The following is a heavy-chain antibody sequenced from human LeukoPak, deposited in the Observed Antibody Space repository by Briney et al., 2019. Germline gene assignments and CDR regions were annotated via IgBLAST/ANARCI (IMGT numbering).Heavy chain of an antibody. V-gene: IGHV1-2*02. CDR3: ARDRGSSGWSGYYYMDV. Sequence: ASVTVSCKASGYTFTGYYMHWVRQAPGQGLEWMGWINPNHGDTNYAQKFQDRVSMTRDTSISTAYMHLSRLRSADTAVYYCARDRGSSGWSGYYYMDVWGKGTTVTVSS. CDR2: INPNHGDT. J-gene: IGHJ6*03. CDR1: GYTFTGYY. D-gene: IGHD6-19*01.